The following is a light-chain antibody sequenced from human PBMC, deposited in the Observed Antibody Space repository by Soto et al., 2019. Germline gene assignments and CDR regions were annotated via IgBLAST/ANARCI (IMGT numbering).Light chain of an antibody. J-gene: IGLJ1*01. CDR3: SSYTSSSTLV. CDR2: EVS. Sequence: SALTQPASVSGSPGQSITISCTGTSSDVGGYNYVSWYQQHPGKAPKLMIYEVSYRPSGVSNRFSGSKSGYTASLTISGLQAEDEADYYCSSYTSSSTLVFGTGTKVTVL. CDR1: SSDVGGYNY. V-gene: IGLV2-14*01.